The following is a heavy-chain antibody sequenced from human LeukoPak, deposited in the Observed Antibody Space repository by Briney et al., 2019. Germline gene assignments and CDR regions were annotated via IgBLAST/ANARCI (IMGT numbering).Heavy chain of an antibody. CDR3: TTSMVNDSSGYRVPDAFDI. Sequence: GGSLRLSCAASGFTFSNAWMSWVRQAPGKGLEWVGRIKSKTDGGTTDYAAPVKGRFTISRDDSKNTLYLQMNSLKTEDTAVYYCTTSMVNDSSGYRVPDAFDIWGQGTMVTVSS. J-gene: IGHJ3*02. CDR2: IKSKTDGGTT. D-gene: IGHD3-22*01. CDR1: GFTFSNAW. V-gene: IGHV3-15*01.